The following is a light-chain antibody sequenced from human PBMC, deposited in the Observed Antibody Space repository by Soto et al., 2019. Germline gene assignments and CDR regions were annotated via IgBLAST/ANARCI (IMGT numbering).Light chain of an antibody. CDR2: GAS. CDR3: EQYNSWPPLYT. V-gene: IGKV3-15*01. CDR1: QSVSHN. J-gene: IGKJ2*01. Sequence: EIVMTQSPATLSVSPGEGATLSCRASQSVSHNLAWYQQIPGQAPRLLIYGASTRATGIPTRFSGSGSGTEFTLTISSLQSEDFAVYYCEQYNSWPPLYTFGQGTKLEIK.